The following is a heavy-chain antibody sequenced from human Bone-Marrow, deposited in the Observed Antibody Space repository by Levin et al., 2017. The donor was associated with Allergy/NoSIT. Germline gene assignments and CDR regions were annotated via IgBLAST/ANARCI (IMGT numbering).Heavy chain of an antibody. D-gene: IGHD3-9*01. CDR3: AKIENFDWLLHVYARDV. J-gene: IGHJ6*02. Sequence: PSETLSLTCSVSGGSVSSYTLFWGWARQPPGKGLEWIATINYRGTSYYNPSLRGRATVSLDASQNQFSLQLKSVTATDTAVYYCAKIENFDWLLHVYARDVWGQGTTVTVSS. CDR1: GGSVSSYTLF. CDR2: INYRGTS. V-gene: IGHV4-39*01.